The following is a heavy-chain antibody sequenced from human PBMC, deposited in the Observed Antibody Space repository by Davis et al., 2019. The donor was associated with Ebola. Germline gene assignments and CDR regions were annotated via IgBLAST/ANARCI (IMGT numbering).Heavy chain of an antibody. CDR3: ARTYGDLYYYGMDV. CDR2: IAPMFGVA. D-gene: IGHD4-17*01. J-gene: IGHJ6*04. V-gene: IGHV1-69*04. CDR1: GGTFGNYA. Sequence: AASVKVSCKASGGTFGNYAVNWVRQTPGQGLEWMGTIAPMFGVANYAQKFQGRVTMTRNTSISTAYMELSSLRSEDTAVYYCARTYGDLYYYGMDVWGKGTTVTVSS.